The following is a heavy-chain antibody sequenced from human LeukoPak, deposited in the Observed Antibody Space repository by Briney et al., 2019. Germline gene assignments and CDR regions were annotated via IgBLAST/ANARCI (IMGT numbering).Heavy chain of an antibody. CDR2: INGGGSDK. J-gene: IGHJ4*02. D-gene: IGHD1-14*01. Sequence: PGGSLRLSCAASGFTFSNDWMSWVRQAPGKGREGMTSINGGGSDKYYVDSVKGRFTISRDNAKNSMYLQMNSLRGEDTAVYYCARDPETKRGRDGLDYWGRGPLVIVSS. CDR1: GFTFSNDW. CDR3: ARDPETKRGRDGLDY. V-gene: IGHV3-7*01.